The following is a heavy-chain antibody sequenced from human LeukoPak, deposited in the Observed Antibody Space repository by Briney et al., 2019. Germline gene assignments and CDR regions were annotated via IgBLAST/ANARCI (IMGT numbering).Heavy chain of an antibody. CDR2: ISSSSSYI. V-gene: IGHV3-21*04. CDR1: GFTFSSYS. J-gene: IGHJ4*02. D-gene: IGHD3-10*01. CDR3: AKAAYGSGSYPVDY. Sequence: GGSLRLSCAASGFTFSSYSMNWVRQAPGKGLEWVSSISSSSSYIYYADSVKGRFTISRDNVKNSLYLQMNSLRAEDTALYYCAKAAYGSGSYPVDYWGQGTLVTVSS.